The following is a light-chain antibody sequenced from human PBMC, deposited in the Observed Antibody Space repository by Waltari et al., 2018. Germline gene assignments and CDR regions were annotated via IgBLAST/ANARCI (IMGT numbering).Light chain of an antibody. J-gene: IGKJ2*01. CDR1: QRMGSY. CDR3: QHRSNWPPS. Sequence: SCRAGQRMGSYLALYLQKPGLAPSLLIYDASNGAAGSPARFSGSGSGTDFTLTISSLEPEDFAVYYCQHRSNWPPSFGQGTKGEIE. V-gene: IGKV3-11*01. CDR2: DAS.